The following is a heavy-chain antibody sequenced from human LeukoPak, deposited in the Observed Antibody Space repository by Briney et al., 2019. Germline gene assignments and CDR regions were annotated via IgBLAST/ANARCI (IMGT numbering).Heavy chain of an antibody. CDR1: GFTFSSYS. Sequence: GGSLRLSCAASGFTFSSYSMNWVRQAPGKGLEWVSYISSGSSSIYYADSVKGRFTMSRDNAKNSLYLQMNSLRVEDTAVYYCARKGSGWYFMDVWGKGITVTVSS. CDR3: ARKGSGWYFMDV. D-gene: IGHD6-19*01. V-gene: IGHV3-48*01. CDR2: ISSGSSSI. J-gene: IGHJ6*03.